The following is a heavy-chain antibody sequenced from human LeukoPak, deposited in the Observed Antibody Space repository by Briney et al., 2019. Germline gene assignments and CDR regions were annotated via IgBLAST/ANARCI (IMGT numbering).Heavy chain of an antibody. V-gene: IGHV3-33*01. CDR1: GFTFSSYG. CDR3: ARGSSWEPIDY. CDR2: IWYDGSNK. J-gene: IGHJ4*02. Sequence: GGSLRLSCAASGFTFSSYGMHWVRQAPGKGLEWVAVIWYDGSNKYYADSVKGRFTISRDNSKNTLYLQMNSLRAEDTAVYYCARGSSWEPIDYWGQGTLVTVSS. D-gene: IGHD1-26*01.